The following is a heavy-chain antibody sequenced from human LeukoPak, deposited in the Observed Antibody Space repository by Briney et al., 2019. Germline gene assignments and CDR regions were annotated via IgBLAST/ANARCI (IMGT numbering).Heavy chain of an antibody. CDR3: ARHHYYDSSGYYGDNWFDP. J-gene: IGHJ5*02. V-gene: IGHV3-11*04. D-gene: IGHD3-22*01. CDR2: ISSSGSTI. CDR1: GFTFSDYY. Sequence: GGSLRLSCAASGFTFSDYYMSWIRQAPGKGLEWVSYISSSGSTIYYADSVKGRFTISRDNAKNSLYLQMNSLRAEDTAVYYCARHHYYDSSGYYGDNWFDPWGQGTLVTVSS.